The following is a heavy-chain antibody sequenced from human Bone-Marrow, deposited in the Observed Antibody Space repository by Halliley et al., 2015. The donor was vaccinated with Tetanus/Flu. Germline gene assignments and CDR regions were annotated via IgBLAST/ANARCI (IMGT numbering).Heavy chain of an antibody. Sequence: TLSLTCTVSGVSLTSSGYYWGWIRQPPGKGLEWIGSLYYSGSTYYNPSLKSRVSISVDTSKNHLSLNLNSVTAADTAVYYCARQGCANGVCYPTLDFWGQGTLVTVSS. CDR1: GVSLTSSGYY. D-gene: IGHD2-8*01. V-gene: IGHV4-39*01. CDR3: ARQGCANGVCYPTLDF. CDR2: LYYSGST. J-gene: IGHJ4*02.